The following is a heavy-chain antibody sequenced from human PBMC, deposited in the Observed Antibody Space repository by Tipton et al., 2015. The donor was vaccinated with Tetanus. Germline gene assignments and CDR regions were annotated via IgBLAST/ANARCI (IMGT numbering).Heavy chain of an antibody. D-gene: IGHD4-17*01. CDR1: GFIFSNYA. J-gene: IGHJ6*02. Sequence: SLRLSCAASGFIFSNYAMHWVRQAPGKGPEWVALISYDGSNIYYADSVKGRFTISRDDSKETVYLQMSSLRAEDTAVYYCAKLDYGDYGRYYYYEMDVWGQGTTVTVSS. V-gene: IGHV3-30*18. CDR2: ISYDGSNI. CDR3: AKLDYGDYGRYYYYEMDV.